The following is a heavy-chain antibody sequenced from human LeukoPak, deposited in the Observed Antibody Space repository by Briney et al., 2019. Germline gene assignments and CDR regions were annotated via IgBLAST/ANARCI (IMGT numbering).Heavy chain of an antibody. Sequence: LPGGSLRLSCAASGFTFSSYWMSWVRQAPGKGLEWVANIKQDGSEKYYVDSVKGRFTISRDNAKNSLYLQMNSLRADDTAVYYCARVTYKWNYFFDFWGQGTLVTVSS. CDR1: GFTFSSYW. V-gene: IGHV3-7*01. D-gene: IGHD1-7*01. CDR3: ARVTYKWNYFFDF. CDR2: IKQDGSEK. J-gene: IGHJ4*02.